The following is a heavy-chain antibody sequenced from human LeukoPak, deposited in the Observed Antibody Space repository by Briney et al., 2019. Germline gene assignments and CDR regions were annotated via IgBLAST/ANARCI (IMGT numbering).Heavy chain of an antibody. J-gene: IGHJ4*02. CDR2: ISGSGSTI. V-gene: IGHV3-11*04. D-gene: IGHD5-12*01. CDR1: GFTFSDYY. CDR3: ASFSVATPMVDY. Sequence: GGSLRLSCAASGFTFSDYYMTWIRQAPGKGLEWVSYISGSGSTIYYADSVKGRFTISRDNAKNTLYLQMNSLRAEDTAVYYCASFSVATPMVDYWGQGTLVTVSS.